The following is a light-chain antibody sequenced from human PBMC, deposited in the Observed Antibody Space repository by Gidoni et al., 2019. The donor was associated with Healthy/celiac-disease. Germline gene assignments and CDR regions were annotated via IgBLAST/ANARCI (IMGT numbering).Light chain of an antibody. CDR2: GNS. CDR1: SSNIGAGYD. J-gene: IGLJ2*01. CDR3: QSYDSSLSGNVV. V-gene: IGLV1-40*01. Sequence: QSVLTQPPSVSEAPGQRVTISCTGSSSNIGAGYDVHWYQQLPGTAPNLLIYGNSNRPSGVPDRFSGSKSGTSASLAITGLQAEDEADYYCQSYDSSLSGNVVFGGGTKLTVL.